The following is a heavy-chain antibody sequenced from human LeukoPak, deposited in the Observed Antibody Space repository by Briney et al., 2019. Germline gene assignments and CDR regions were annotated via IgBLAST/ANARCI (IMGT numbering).Heavy chain of an antibody. CDR2: INPNSGGT. CDR1: GYTFTSYY. J-gene: IGHJ5*02. Sequence: ASVKVSCKASGYTFTSYYMHWVRQAPGQGLEWMGWINPNSGGTNYAQKFQGRVTMTRDTSISTAYMELSRLRSDDTAVYYCARDIDLAARPWRGWFDPWGQGTLVTVSS. CDR3: ARDIDLAARPWRGWFDP. D-gene: IGHD6-6*01. V-gene: IGHV1-2*02.